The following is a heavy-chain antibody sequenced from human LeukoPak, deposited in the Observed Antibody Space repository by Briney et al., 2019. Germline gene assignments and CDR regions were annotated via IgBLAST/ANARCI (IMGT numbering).Heavy chain of an antibody. CDR2: INWAGATT. D-gene: IGHD5-24*01. CDR3: AKDMGMATITGGFDF. V-gene: IGHV3-43*01. J-gene: IGHJ4*02. Sequence: GGSLRLSCAASGFTFDDYAMHWVRQAPGKGLEWVSLINWAGATTYSADSVKGRFTISRDNSKNSLYLQMNSLRTEDTALYYCAKDMGMATITGGFDFWGQGTLVTVSS. CDR1: GFTFDDYA.